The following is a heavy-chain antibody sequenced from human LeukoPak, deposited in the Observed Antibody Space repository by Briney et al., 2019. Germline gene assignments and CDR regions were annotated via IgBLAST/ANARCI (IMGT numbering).Heavy chain of an antibody. V-gene: IGHV4-4*07. CDR1: NASISSYY. J-gene: IGHJ5*02. D-gene: IGHD2-2*01. CDR2: IYSSGST. Sequence: PSETLSLTCIVSNASISSYYWSWIRQPGGKGLEWIGRIYSSGSTKYNPSFKSRVTMSLDTTKRQFSLRLSSVTAADTAVYYCAGRIAVIPTAFDPPPHPSWFDPWGQGTLVTVSS. CDR3: AGRIAVIPTAFDPPPHPSWFDP.